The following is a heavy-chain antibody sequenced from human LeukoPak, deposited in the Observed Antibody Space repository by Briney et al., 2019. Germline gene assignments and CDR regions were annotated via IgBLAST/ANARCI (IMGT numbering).Heavy chain of an antibody. V-gene: IGHV4-39*01. J-gene: IGHJ3*02. CDR1: GVSISSSNSY. CDR3: ARQYQGGFDI. Sequence: SETLSLTCTVSGVSISSSNSYWGWIRQPPGKGLEWIGSIYYSGSTYYNPSLKSRVTISVDTSKNQFSLKLSSVTAADTAVYYCARQYQGGFDIWGQGTMVTVSS. CDR2: IYYSGST.